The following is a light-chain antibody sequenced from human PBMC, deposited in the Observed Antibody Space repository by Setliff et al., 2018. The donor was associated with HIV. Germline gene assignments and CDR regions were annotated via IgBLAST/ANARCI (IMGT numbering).Light chain of an antibody. V-gene: IGLV2-14*01. CDR2: EVS. CDR1: SSDVGGYNY. Sequence: SALTQPASVSGSPGQLITISCTGTSSDVGGYNYVSWYQQHPGKAPKLMIYEVSNRPSGVSNRFSGSKSGNTASLTISGLQAEDEADYYCSSYTSSSTYVFGTGTKVTVL. J-gene: IGLJ1*01. CDR3: SSYTSSSTYV.